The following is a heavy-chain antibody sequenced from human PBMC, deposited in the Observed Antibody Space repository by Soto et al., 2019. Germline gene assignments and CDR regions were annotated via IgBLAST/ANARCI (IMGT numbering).Heavy chain of an antibody. CDR3: AHRRGGDGYISYLDY. J-gene: IGHJ4*02. V-gene: IGHV2-5*02. D-gene: IGHD5-12*01. CDR2: IYWDDDK. Sequence: QITLKESGPTLVKPTQTLTLTCTFSGFSLSTSGVGVAWIRQPPGKALEWLAIIYWDDDKRSSPSLKSRLTITKDTSKNQVVLTMTNVDPVDTATYYGAHRRGGDGYISYLDYWGQGTLVTVSS. CDR1: GFSLSTSGVG.